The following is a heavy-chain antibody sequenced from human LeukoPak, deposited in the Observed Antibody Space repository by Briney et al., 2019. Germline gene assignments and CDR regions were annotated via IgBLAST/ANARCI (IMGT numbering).Heavy chain of an antibody. Sequence: SVKVSCKASGGTFSSYAISWVRQAPGQGLEWMGGIIPIFGTANYAQKFQGRVTITADKSTSTAYMELSSLRSEDTAVYYCARTNYYYYYMDVWGKGTTVTVSS. J-gene: IGHJ6*03. V-gene: IGHV1-69*06. CDR1: GGTFSSYA. CDR3: ARTNYYYYYMDV. CDR2: IIPIFGTA.